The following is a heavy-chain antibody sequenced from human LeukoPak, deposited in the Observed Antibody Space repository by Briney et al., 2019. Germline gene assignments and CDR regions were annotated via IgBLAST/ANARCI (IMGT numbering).Heavy chain of an antibody. J-gene: IGHJ4*02. CDR2: ISTGSSNI. V-gene: IGHV3-48*01. CDR1: GFTFSSYS. D-gene: IGHD6-19*01. CDR3: ARGSTVTGTTTVPSPSR. Sequence: PGGSLRLSCAASGFTFSSYSMNWVRQAPGKGLEWVSYISTGSSNIYYADSVKGRFTISRDNAKNSLYLQMNSLRAEDTAVYYCARGSTVTGTTTVPSPSRWGQGTLVTVSS.